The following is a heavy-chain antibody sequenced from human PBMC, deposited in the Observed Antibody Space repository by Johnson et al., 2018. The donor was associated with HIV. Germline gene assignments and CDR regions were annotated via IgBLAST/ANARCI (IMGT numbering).Heavy chain of an antibody. CDR1: GFTFDDYA. D-gene: IGHD6-13*01. Sequence: EVQLVESGVNLVQPGRSLRLSCAASGFTFDDYAIQWVRQAPGKGLAWVSGLDWNSGNIGNTDSVKGRFTISRDNAKNSLFLQMNSLRPEDTALYYCARSPSWAAAGTNGAFDIWGQGTMVTVSS. J-gene: IGHJ3*02. V-gene: IGHV3-9*01. CDR2: LDWNSGNI. CDR3: ARSPSWAAAGTNGAFDI.